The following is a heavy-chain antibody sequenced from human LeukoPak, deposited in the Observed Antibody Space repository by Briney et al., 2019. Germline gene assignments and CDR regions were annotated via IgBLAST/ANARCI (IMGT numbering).Heavy chain of an antibody. J-gene: IGHJ4*02. Sequence: GRSLRLSCAASGFAFDAFGIHWVRQAPGKGLEWVAVISSDGSKEYYGDSVKGRFTISRDNSKNMLYLQMNSLRAEDSGVYYCAKSGGYCTDGICYHFDYWGQGILVTVSS. V-gene: IGHV3-30*18. CDR3: AKSGGYCTDGICYHFDY. CDR2: ISSDGSKE. CDR1: GFAFDAFG. D-gene: IGHD2-8*01.